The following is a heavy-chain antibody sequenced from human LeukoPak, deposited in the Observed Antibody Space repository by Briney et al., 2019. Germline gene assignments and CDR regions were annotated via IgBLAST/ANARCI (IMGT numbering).Heavy chain of an antibody. J-gene: IGHJ4*02. Sequence: SETLSLTCAVYGGSFSGYYWSWIRQPPGKGLEWIGEINHSGSTNYNPSLKSRVTISVDTSKNQFSLKLSSVTAADTAVYYCATDAGGGGLLYYFDYWGQGTLVTVSS. V-gene: IGHV4-34*01. CDR2: INHSGST. D-gene: IGHD3-10*01. CDR1: GGSFSGYY. CDR3: ATDAGGGGLLYYFDY.